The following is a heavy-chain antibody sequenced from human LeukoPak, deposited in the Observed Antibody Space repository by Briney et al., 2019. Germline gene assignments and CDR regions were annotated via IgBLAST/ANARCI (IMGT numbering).Heavy chain of an antibody. CDR2: INHSGST. D-gene: IGHD5-12*01. CDR3: ARGRNVGRLSDY. Sequence: SETLSLTCAVYGGSFSGYYWSWIRQPPGKGLEWIGEINHSGSTNYNPSLKSRVTISVDTSKNQFSLKLNSVTAAYTAVYYCARGRNVGRLSDYWGQGTLVTVSS. J-gene: IGHJ4*02. CDR1: GGSFSGYY. V-gene: IGHV4-34*01.